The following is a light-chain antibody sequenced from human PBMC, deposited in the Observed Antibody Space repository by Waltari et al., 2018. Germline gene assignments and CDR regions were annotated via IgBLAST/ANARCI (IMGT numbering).Light chain of an antibody. J-gene: IGKJ4*02. CDR3: KQYTPCPVT. CDR2: WVS. Sequence: SHESTNENKYLAWYQQKPGQSPRRLIYWVSDRDFGVPDRFSGSGSGADFTLTISRLQAEDMGIYYCKQYTPCPVTFGVGTKVEIK. CDR1: SHESTNENKY. V-gene: IGKV2-30*01.